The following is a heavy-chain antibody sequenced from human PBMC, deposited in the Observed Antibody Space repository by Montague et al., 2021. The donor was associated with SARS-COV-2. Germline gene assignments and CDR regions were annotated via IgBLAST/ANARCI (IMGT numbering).Heavy chain of an antibody. V-gene: IGHV4-59*01. CDR3: ARGSGWMGNAFDI. Sequence: SETLSLTCTVSGGSISSYYRSWIRQPPGKGLERIGYIYYSGSTNYNPSLKSRVTISVDTSKNQFSLKLSSVTAADTAVYYCARGSGWMGNAFDIWGQGTMVTVSS. D-gene: IGHD6-19*01. CDR1: GGSISSYY. J-gene: IGHJ3*02. CDR2: IYYSGST.